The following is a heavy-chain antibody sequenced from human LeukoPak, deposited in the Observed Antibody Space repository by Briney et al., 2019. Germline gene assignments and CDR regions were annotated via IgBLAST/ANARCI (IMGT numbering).Heavy chain of an antibody. CDR1: GYRFTSSW. Sequence: GESLKISCKGSGYRFTSSWIWWVRQMPGKGLEWMGIIYAGDSDTRYSPSLQGQVTISADKSISTAYLQWSSLKASDTAMYYCARYTIRDYGDCGVRYLDLWGRDTLVTVSS. D-gene: IGHD4-17*01. V-gene: IGHV5-51*01. J-gene: IGHJ2*01. CDR2: IYAGDSDT. CDR3: ARYTIRDYGDCGVRYLDL.